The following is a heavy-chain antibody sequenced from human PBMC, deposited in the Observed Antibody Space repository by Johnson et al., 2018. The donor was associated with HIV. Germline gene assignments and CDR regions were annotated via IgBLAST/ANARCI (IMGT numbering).Heavy chain of an antibody. CDR2: IYSGGNT. Sequence: VQLVESGGGVVQPGGSLRLSCTASRFIVSSNYMRWVRQTPGKGLEWVSIIYSGGNTFCADSVKGRFTISRDNSKNTLYLQMNSLRAEDTAVYYCARDMRQAAADTEAFDIWGQGTMVTVSS. D-gene: IGHD6-13*01. CDR1: RFIVSSNY. V-gene: IGHV3-66*02. CDR3: ARDMRQAAADTEAFDI. J-gene: IGHJ3*02.